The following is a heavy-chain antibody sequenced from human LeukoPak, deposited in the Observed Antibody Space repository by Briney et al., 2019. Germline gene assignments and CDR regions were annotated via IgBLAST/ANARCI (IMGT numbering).Heavy chain of an antibody. CDR2: IYYSGST. CDR1: GGSISSSSYY. J-gene: IGHJ4*02. CDR3: ARDRGDYGVTY. Sequence: SETLSLTCTVSGGSISSSSYYWGWIRQPPGKGLEWIGSIYYSGSTYYNPSLKSRVTISVDTSKNQFSLKLSSVTAADTAVYYCARDRGDYGVTYWGQGTLVTVSS. V-gene: IGHV4-39*07. D-gene: IGHD4-17*01.